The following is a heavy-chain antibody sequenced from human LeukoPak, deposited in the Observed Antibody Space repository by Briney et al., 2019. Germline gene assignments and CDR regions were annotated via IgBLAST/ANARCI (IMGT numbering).Heavy chain of an antibody. Sequence: GASVKVSCKASGYTFTSYDINWVRQATGQGREWMGWMNPNSGNTGYAQKFQGRVTMTRNTSISTAYMELSSLRSEDTAVYYCARDNGGTAMAYYYYYYMDVWGKGTTVTISS. V-gene: IGHV1-8*01. J-gene: IGHJ6*03. CDR1: GYTFTSYD. CDR2: MNPNSGNT. CDR3: ARDNGGTAMAYYYYYYMDV. D-gene: IGHD5-18*01.